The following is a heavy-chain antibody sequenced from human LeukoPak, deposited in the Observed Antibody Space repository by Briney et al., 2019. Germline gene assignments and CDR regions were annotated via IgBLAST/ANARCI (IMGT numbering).Heavy chain of an antibody. V-gene: IGHV3-23*01. CDR3: AKTIFGVVTTDAFDM. CDR2: ITGTGGNT. J-gene: IGHJ3*02. CDR1: GFTFNTYA. Sequence: GGSLRLSCAGSGFTFNTYAMSWVRQAPGKGLEWVSGITGTGGNTYYADSVKGRFTISRDNSKNTLYLQMNSLRAEDTAVYYCAKTIFGVVTTDAFDMWGQGTKVTVSS. D-gene: IGHD3-3*01.